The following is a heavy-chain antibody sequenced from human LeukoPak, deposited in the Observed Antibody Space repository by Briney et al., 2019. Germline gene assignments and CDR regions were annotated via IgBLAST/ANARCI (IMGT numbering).Heavy chain of an antibody. J-gene: IGHJ6*02. D-gene: IGHD6-13*01. CDR2: FDPEDGET. Sequence: ASVKVSCKVSGYTLTELSMHWVRQAPGKGLEWMGGFDPEDGETIYAQKFQGRVTMTEDTSTGTAYMELSSLRSEDTAVYYCATQQQLVPDYYYYGMDVWGQGTTVTVSS. CDR3: ATQQQLVPDYYYYGMDV. CDR1: GYTLTELS. V-gene: IGHV1-24*01.